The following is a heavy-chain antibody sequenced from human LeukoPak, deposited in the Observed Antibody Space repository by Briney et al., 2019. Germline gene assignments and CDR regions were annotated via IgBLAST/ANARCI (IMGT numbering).Heavy chain of an antibody. J-gene: IGHJ3*02. V-gene: IGHV4-30-4*01. CDR3: ADLAGETEAFHI. CDR1: GVSISSGDYY. Sequence: SSQTLSLTCTVSGVSISSGDYYWSWIRQPPWKGLAWIGYIYYDARTYYNPSLKSRITISVDTSKNKFSLRLRSVTAADTAVYYCADLAGETEAFHIWGQGTMVTVSS. D-gene: IGHD1-26*01. CDR2: IYYDART.